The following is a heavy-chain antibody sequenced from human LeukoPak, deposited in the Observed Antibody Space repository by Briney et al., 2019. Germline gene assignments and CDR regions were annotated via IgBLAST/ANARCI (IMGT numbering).Heavy chain of an antibody. CDR3: AYSGSYYRGWFDP. CDR1: GGSISSSSYY. CDR2: IYYSGST. Sequence: SETLSLTCTVSGGSISSSSYYWGWIRQPPGKGLEWIGSIYYSGSTYYNPSLKSRVTISVDTSKNQFSLMLSAVTAADTAVYYCAYSGSYYRGWFDPWGQGTLVTVSS. D-gene: IGHD1-26*01. J-gene: IGHJ5*02. V-gene: IGHV4-39*07.